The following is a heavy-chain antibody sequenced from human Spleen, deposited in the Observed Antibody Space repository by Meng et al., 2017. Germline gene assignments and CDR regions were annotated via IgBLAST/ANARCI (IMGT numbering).Heavy chain of an antibody. D-gene: IGHD3-10*01. J-gene: IGHJ4*02. V-gene: IGHV3-21*01. CDR1: GFTLSSYT. CDR3: ARTDTMIRGGIIRNGGFDY. Sequence: GESLKISCAASGFTLSSYTLNWVRQAPGKGLQWVASISSTSVYIYYADSVQGRFTISRDNAKNSLYLQVNSLRVEDTAVYYCARTDTMIRGGIIRNGGFDYWGQGTLVTVSS. CDR2: ISSTSVYI.